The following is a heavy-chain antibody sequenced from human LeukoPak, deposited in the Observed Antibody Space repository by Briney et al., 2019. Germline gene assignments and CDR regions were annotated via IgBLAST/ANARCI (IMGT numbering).Heavy chain of an antibody. V-gene: IGHV3-48*03. D-gene: IGHD2-2*01. Sequence: PGGSLRLSCAASGFTFSNYEMNWVRQAPGKGLEWISYIHSSGSTTFYADSVKGRFTISRDNAKNSVYVQMNSLRAEDTGVYYCARGGGAQYLLNAFDVWGLGTLVTVSS. CDR1: GFTFSNYE. J-gene: IGHJ3*01. CDR2: IHSSGSTT. CDR3: ARGGGAQYLLNAFDV.